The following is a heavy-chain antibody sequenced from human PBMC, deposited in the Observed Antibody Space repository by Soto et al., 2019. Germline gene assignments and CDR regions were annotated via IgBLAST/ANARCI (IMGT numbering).Heavy chain of an antibody. Sequence: QVQLVESGGGVVQPGRSLRLSCAAYGFTFMSYAMHWVRQAPGKGLEWVAVISYDGSNKYYADSVKGRFTISRDNSQNTLYLQMNSLRAEDTAVYYCARAGFSSGGSSPPGVDYWGQGTLVTVS. CDR2: ISYDGSNK. J-gene: IGHJ4*02. CDR1: GFTFMSYA. V-gene: IGHV3-30-3*01. CDR3: ARAGFSSGGSSPPGVDY. D-gene: IGHD2-15*01.